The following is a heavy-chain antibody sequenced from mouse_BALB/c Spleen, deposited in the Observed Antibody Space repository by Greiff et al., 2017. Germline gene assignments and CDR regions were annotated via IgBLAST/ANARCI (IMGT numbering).Heavy chain of an antibody. D-gene: IGHD1-1*01. Sequence: EVQLQQSGAELVKPGASVKLSCTASGFNIKDTYMHWVKQRPEQGLEWIGRIDPANGNTKYDPKFQGKATITADTSSNTAYLQLSSLTSEDTAVYYCARGDLLRYFDYWGQGTTLTVSS. CDR2: IDPANGNT. J-gene: IGHJ2*01. CDR3: ARGDLLRYFDY. CDR1: GFNIKDTY. V-gene: IGHV14-3*02.